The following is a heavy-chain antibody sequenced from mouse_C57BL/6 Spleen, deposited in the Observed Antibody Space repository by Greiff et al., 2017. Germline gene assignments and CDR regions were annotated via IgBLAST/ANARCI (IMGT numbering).Heavy chain of an antibody. D-gene: IGHD2-2*01. Sequence: QLQQSGPELVKPGASVKISCKASGYAFSSSWMNWVKQRPGTGLEWIGRIYPGNGDTNYNGKFKGKATLTADKYSSTAYMQLSSLTSEDSAVYFCAREEGYGYVVDYWGKGTTLTVSS. CDR3: AREEGYGYVVDY. V-gene: IGHV1-82*01. J-gene: IGHJ2*01. CDR2: IYPGNGDT. CDR1: GYAFSSSW.